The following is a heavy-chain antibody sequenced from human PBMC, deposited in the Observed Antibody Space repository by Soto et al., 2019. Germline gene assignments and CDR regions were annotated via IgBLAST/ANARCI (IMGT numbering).Heavy chain of an antibody. D-gene: IGHD5-12*01. J-gene: IGHJ4*02. V-gene: IGHV4-59*01. CDR1: GGSISSYY. CDR3: ARAESRRDGYNFDY. CDR2: IYYSGST. Sequence: SDTLSLTCTVSGGSISSYYWSWIRQPPGKGLEWIGYIYYSGSTNYNPSLKSRVTISVDTSKNQFSLKLSSVTAADTAVYYCARAESRRDGYNFDYWGQGTLVTVSS.